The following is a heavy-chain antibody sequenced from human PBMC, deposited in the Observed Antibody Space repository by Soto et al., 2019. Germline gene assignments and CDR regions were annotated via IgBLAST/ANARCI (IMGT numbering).Heavy chain of an antibody. CDR2: IYYSGSA. V-gene: IGHV4-59*01. D-gene: IGHD2-21*02. Sequence: SENLSLTCTVSGVSISSYYWSWIRQPPGKGLEWIGYIYYSGSANYNPSLKSRVTISVDTSKNQFSLKLSSVTASDTAVYYCARGWGLVFDYWGQGTLVTVS. CDR3: ARGWGLVFDY. CDR1: GVSISSYY. J-gene: IGHJ4*02.